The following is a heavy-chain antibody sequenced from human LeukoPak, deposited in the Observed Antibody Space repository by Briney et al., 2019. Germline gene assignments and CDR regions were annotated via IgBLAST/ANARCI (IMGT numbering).Heavy chain of an antibody. Sequence: TGGSLRLSCAASGFTFSDYSMSWIRQAPGKGLEWVSYISARSTTIYYADSVRGRFTISRDNAKNSLYLQMNSLRAEDTAVYYCAKDPRIFPVRWFDPWGPGTLVTVSS. CDR3: AKDPRIFPVRWFDP. V-gene: IGHV3-11*01. CDR2: ISARSTTI. D-gene: IGHD4-17*01. J-gene: IGHJ5*02. CDR1: GFTFSDYS.